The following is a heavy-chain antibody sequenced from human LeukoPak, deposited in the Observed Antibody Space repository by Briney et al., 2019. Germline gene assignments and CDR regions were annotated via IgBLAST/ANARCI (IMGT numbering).Heavy chain of an antibody. CDR2: IYTSGST. V-gene: IGHV4-61*02. CDR1: GGSISSGSYY. Sequence: SETLSLTCTVSGGSISSGSYYWSWIRQPAGKGLEWIGRIYTSGSTNYNPSLKSRVTISVDTSKNQFSLKLSSVTAADTAVYYCARVTASGWLDYWGQGTLVTVSS. J-gene: IGHJ4*02. CDR3: ARVTASGWLDY. D-gene: IGHD6-19*01.